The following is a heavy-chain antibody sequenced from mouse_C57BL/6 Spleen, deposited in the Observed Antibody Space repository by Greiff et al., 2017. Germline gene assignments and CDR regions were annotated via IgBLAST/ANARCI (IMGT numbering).Heavy chain of an antibody. Sequence: VQLQQSGAELVRPGASVKLSCTASGFNIKDDYMHWVKQRPEQGLEWIGWIDPENGDTEYASKFQGKATITAETSSNTAYLQLSSLTSEDTAVYYCTTYYYGSRRTWFAYWGQGTLVTVSA. CDR1: GFNIKDDY. D-gene: IGHD1-1*01. CDR2: IDPENGDT. V-gene: IGHV14-4*01. CDR3: TTYYYGSRRTWFAY. J-gene: IGHJ3*01.